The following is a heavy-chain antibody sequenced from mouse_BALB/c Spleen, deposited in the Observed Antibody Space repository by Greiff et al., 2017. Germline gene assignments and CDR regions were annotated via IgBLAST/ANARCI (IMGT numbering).Heavy chain of an antibody. CDR3: AATPLYDGYYGGFAY. CDR1: GFNIKDYY. V-gene: IGHV14-1*02. CDR2: IDPENGNT. J-gene: IGHJ3*01. D-gene: IGHD2-3*01. Sequence: VQLKQSGAELVRPGALVKLSCKASGFNIKDYYMHWVKQRPEQGLEWIGWIDPENGNTIYDPKFQGKASITADTSSNTAYLQLSSLTSEDTAVYYCAATPLYDGYYGGFAYWGQGTLVTVSA.